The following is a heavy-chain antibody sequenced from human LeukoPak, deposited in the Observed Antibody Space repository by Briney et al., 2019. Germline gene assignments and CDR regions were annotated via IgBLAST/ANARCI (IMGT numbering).Heavy chain of an antibody. V-gene: IGHV3-23*01. CDR3: AKDHGAPLDY. D-gene: IGHD1-26*01. CDR1: GFTFSSYA. CDR2: VSGSGGST. Sequence: GGSLRLSCAASGFTFSSYAISWVRQAPGKGLEWVSAVSGSGGSTYYAESVKGRFIISRDNSKNTLYLQMNSLRAEDTAVYYCAKDHGAPLDYWGQGTLVTVSS. J-gene: IGHJ4*02.